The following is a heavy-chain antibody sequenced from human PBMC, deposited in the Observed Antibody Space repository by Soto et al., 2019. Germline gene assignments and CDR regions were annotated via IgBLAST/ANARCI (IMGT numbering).Heavy chain of an antibody. CDR2: IYHSGST. CDR3: ARVGASGYCSGGSCPRYYYYYYGMDV. J-gene: IGHJ6*02. D-gene: IGHD2-15*01. V-gene: IGHV4-30-2*01. CDR1: GGSISSGGYS. Sequence: PSETLSLTCAVSGGSISSGGYSWSWIRQPPGKGLEWIGYIYHSGSTYYNPSLKSRVTISVDRSQNQFSLKLSSVTAADTAVYYCARVGASGYCSGGSCPRYYYYYYGMDVWGQGTTVTVSS.